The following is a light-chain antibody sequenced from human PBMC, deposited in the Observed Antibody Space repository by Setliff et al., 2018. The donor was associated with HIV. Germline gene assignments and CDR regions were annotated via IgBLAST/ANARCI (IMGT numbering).Light chain of an antibody. CDR2: DVS. CDR3: APYRSPATYV. V-gene: IGLV2-14*03. CDR1: SSDVGGYDF. Sequence: QSVLTQPASVSGSPGQSITISCIGTSSDVGGYDFVSWYQQRPGKAPKLIIFDVSERPSGVSHRFSASKSGNTASLTISGLQTEDEANYFCAPYRSPATYVFGIGTKVTVL. J-gene: IGLJ1*01.